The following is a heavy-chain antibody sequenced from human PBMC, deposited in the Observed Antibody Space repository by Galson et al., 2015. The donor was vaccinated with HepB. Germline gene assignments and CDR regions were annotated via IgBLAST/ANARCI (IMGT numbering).Heavy chain of an antibody. CDR1: GGSFSGYY. D-gene: IGHD1-14*01. CDR3: ARVSGETTNFDY. J-gene: IGHJ4*02. Sequence: ETLSLTCAVYGGSFSGYYWSWIRQPPGKGLEWIGEINHSGSTNYNPSLKSRVTISVDTSKNQFSLKLSSVTAADTAVYYCARVSGETTNFDYWGQGTLVTVSS. CDR2: INHSGST. V-gene: IGHV4-34*01.